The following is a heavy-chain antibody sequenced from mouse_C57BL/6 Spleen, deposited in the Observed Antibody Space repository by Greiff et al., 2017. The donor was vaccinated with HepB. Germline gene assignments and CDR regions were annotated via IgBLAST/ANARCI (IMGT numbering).Heavy chain of an antibody. J-gene: IGHJ2*01. CDR1: GFTFSSYG. Sequence: EVKLVESGGDLVKPGGSLKLSCAASGFTFSSYGMSWVRQTPDKRLEWVATISSGGSYTYYPDSVKGRFTISRDNAKNTLYLQMSSLKSEDTAMYYCARQGYYSNYGVDYWGQGTTLTVSS. CDR2: ISSGGSYT. CDR3: ARQGYYSNYGVDY. V-gene: IGHV5-6*02. D-gene: IGHD2-5*01.